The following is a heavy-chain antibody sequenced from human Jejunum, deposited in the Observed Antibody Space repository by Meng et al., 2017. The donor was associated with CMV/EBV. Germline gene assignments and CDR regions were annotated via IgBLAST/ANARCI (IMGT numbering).Heavy chain of an antibody. V-gene: IGHV1-18*01. D-gene: IGHD5-24*01. CDR2: INGYNENT. CDR3: VRFTISTVLRDYYGMDV. J-gene: IGHJ6*02. Sequence: YTFRSYGVSWVRQAPGQGLEWMGWINGYNENTHYAQKFQGRVTMSIDTSTSTAHMEVRSLRSDDTAIYYCVRFTISTVLRDYYGMDVWGQGTTVTVSS. CDR1: YTFRSYG.